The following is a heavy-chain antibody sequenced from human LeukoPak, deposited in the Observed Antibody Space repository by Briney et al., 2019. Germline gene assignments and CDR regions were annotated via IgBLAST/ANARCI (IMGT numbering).Heavy chain of an antibody. CDR2: IYYSGST. CDR3: ARDRVGQQLVGRKNNYYYMDV. J-gene: IGHJ6*03. V-gene: IGHV4-59*01. D-gene: IGHD6-13*01. CDR1: GGSFSSYY. Sequence: PSETLSLTCAIYGGSFSSYYWSWIRQPPGKGLEWIGYIYYSGSTNYNPSLKSRVTISVDTSKNQFSLKLSSVTAADTAVYYCARDRVGQQLVGRKNNYYYMDVWGKGTTVTISS.